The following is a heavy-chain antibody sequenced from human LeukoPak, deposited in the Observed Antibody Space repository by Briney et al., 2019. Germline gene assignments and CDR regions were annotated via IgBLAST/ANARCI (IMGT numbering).Heavy chain of an antibody. V-gene: IGHV4-39*07. CDR1: GGSISSSSYY. Sequence: SETLSLTCTVSGGSISSSSYYWGWIRQPPGKGLEWIGSICYSGSTYYNPSLKSRVTISVDTSKNQFSLKLSSVTAADTAVYYCARDLAGDPIDYYYYGMDVWGQGTTVTVSS. D-gene: IGHD7-27*01. J-gene: IGHJ6*02. CDR2: ICYSGST. CDR3: ARDLAGDPIDYYYYGMDV.